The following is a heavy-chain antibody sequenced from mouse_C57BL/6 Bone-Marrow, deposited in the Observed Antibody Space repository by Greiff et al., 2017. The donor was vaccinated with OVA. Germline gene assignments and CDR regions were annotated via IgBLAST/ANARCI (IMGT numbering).Heavy chain of an antibody. CDR1: GFTFSSYA. CDR3: ARDDDYDGAMDY. CDR2: ISDGGSYT. D-gene: IGHD2-4*01. V-gene: IGHV5-4*01. J-gene: IGHJ4*01. Sequence: EVHLVESGGGLVKPGGSLKLSCAASGFTFSSYAMSWVRQTPEQRLEWVATISDGGSYTYYPDNVKGRFTISRDNAKNNLYLQMSHLKSEDTAMYYCARDDDYDGAMDYWGQGTSVTVSS.